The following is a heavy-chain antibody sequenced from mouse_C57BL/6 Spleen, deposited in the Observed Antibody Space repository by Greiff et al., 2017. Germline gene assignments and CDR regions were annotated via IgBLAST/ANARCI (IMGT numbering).Heavy chain of an antibody. J-gene: IGHJ4*01. CDR3: ANYGSSPYAMDY. D-gene: IGHD1-1*01. CDR1: GYTFTSYW. V-gene: IGHV1-50*01. CDR2: IDPSDSYT. Sequence: VQLQQPGAELVKPGASVKLSCKASGYTFTSYWMQWVQQRPGQGLEWIGEIDPSDSYTNYNQKFKGKATLTVDTSSSTAYMQLSSLTSEDSAVYYCANYGSSPYAMDYWGQGTSVTVSS.